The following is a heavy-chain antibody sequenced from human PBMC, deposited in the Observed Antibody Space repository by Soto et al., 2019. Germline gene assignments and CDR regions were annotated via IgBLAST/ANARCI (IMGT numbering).Heavy chain of an antibody. V-gene: IGHV6-1*01. CDR3: ARAPTGFFSGSSLHFDY. CDR1: GDSVSSNSAA. Sequence: SQTLSLTCAISGDSVSSNSAAWNWIRQSPSRGLEWLGRTYYRSKWYNDYAVSVKSRITINPDTSKNQFSLQLNSVTPEDTAVYYCARAPTGFFSGSSLHFDYWGQGTLVTVSS. CDR2: TYYRSKWYN. D-gene: IGHD1-26*01. J-gene: IGHJ4*02.